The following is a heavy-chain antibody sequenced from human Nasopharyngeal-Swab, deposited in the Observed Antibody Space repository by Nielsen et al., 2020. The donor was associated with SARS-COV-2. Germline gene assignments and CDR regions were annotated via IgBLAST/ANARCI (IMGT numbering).Heavy chain of an antibody. D-gene: IGHD4-17*01. CDR1: GFTLSSYW. CDR3: AKSFAALTTVSNFDY. CDR2: INSDGSTT. Sequence: GESLKISCAASGFTLSSYWIYWVRQAPGKGLVWVSRINSDGSTTNYADSMKGRFTISRDNSKNTLYLQMNSLRAEDTAVYYCAKSFAALTTVSNFDYWGQGTLVTVSS. V-gene: IGHV3-74*01. J-gene: IGHJ4*02.